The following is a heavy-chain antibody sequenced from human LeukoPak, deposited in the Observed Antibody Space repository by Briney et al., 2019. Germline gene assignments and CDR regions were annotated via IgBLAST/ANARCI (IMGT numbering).Heavy chain of an antibody. D-gene: IGHD2-2*01. V-gene: IGHV5-51*01. CDR3: ARHSYCSSTSCYRFFDY. CDR1: GYSFTSYW. Sequence: GESLKVSCKGSGYSFTSYWIGWVRQMPGKGLEWMGIIYPGVSDTRYSPSFQGQVTISADKSISTAYLQWSSLKASDTAMYYCARHSYCSSTSCYRFFDYWGQGTLVTVSS. J-gene: IGHJ4*02. CDR2: IYPGVSDT.